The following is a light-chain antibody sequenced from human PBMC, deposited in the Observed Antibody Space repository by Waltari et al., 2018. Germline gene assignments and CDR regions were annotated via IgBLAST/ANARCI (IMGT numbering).Light chain of an antibody. CDR1: SVLCGSESENY. V-gene: IGKV4-1*01. CDR3: QQYYSTCPT. J-gene: IGKJ1*01. Sequence: SVLCGSESENYMGWDEQKPGQSPKVLIRWGSTRGAGVPDGFSGSGSGTDFTLPSSTLQGEDVAVYYCQQYYSTCPTFGQGTKVEIK. CDR2: WGS.